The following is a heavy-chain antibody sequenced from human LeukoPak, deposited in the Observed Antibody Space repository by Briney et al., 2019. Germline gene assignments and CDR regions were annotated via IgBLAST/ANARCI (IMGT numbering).Heavy chain of an antibody. CDR1: GITFSNYA. V-gene: IGHV3-23*01. Sequence: GGSLRLPCVVSGITFSNYAMSWVRQAPGKGLEWVSGITASGGNTYYADPVKGRFTISRDNSNNILYLQMASLGAEDTAVYYCAKLPTYDFWSGYDYYYYMDVWGKGTTVTVSS. CDR3: AKLPTYDFWSGYDYYYYMDV. J-gene: IGHJ6*03. D-gene: IGHD3-3*01. CDR2: ITASGGNT.